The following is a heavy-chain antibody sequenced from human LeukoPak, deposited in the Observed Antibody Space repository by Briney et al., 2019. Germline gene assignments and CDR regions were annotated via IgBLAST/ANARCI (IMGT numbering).Heavy chain of an antibody. D-gene: IGHD3-10*01. CDR2: IRYDGSSK. V-gene: IGHV3-30*02. J-gene: IGHJ4*02. CDR1: GFTFSNYA. Sequence: GGSLRLSCATSGFTFSNYAMHWVRQAPGKGLEWLAYIRYDGSSKYYADFVKGRFTISRDYSKNTLYLHMNSLRAEDTAVYYCARDQAGSGHYADYWGQGTLVTVSS. CDR3: ARDQAGSGHYADY.